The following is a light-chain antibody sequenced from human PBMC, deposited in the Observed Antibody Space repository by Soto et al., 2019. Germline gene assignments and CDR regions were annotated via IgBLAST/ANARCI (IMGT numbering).Light chain of an antibody. J-gene: IGKJ4*01. CDR3: QHRNNWPRT. Sequence: EIVLTQSPAILPLSPGERATLSCKASQSISSYLAWYQQKPGQAPRLLIYDSYNRAAGVPARFSGMRSVTDFTLTISGLEAEDFAVYYCQHRNNWPRTFGGGTKVEI. CDR1: QSISSY. V-gene: IGKV3-11*01. CDR2: DSY.